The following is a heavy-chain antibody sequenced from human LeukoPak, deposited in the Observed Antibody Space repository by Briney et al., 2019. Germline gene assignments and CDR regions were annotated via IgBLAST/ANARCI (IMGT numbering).Heavy chain of an antibody. J-gene: IGHJ4*02. CDR2: IYYSGST. CDR3: ARDPKEAVAGKQSGY. Sequence: PSETLSLTCTVSGGSISSSSYYWGWIRHPPGKGLEGIGSIYYSGSTYYNPSLKSRVTISVDTSKNQFSLKLSSVTAADTAVYYCARDPKEAVAGKQSGYWGQGTLVTVSS. CDR1: GGSISSSSYY. D-gene: IGHD6-19*01. V-gene: IGHV4-39*07.